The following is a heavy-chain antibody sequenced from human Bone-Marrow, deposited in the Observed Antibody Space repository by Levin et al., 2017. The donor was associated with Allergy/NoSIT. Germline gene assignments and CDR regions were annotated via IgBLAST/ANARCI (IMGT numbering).Heavy chain of an antibody. CDR2: ISSSGSTK. D-gene: IGHD2-15*01. CDR3: ARDKRSGGVTPDWYFDL. J-gene: IGHJ2*01. Sequence: SCAASGFTFSSYEMNWVRQAPGKGLEWISYISSSGSTKYYADSVKGRFTISTKNSLYLQMNSLRADDTAIYYCARDKRSGGVTPDWYFDLWGRGTLVIVSS. V-gene: IGHV3-48*03. CDR1: GFTFSSYE.